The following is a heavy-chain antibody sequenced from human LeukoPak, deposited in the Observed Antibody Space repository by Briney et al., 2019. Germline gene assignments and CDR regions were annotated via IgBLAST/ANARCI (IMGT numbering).Heavy chain of an antibody. D-gene: IGHD3-10*01. CDR1: GGSVSSGGYY. V-gene: IGHV4-31*03. CDR3: ARELSLYYFDY. J-gene: IGHJ4*02. CDR2: IYYSGST. Sequence: SQTLSFTCTVSGGSVSSGGYYWSWIRQHPGKGLEWIGYIYYSGSTYYNPSLKSGVTISVDTSKNQFSLKLSSVTAADTAVYYCARELSLYYFDYWAQGTLVTVSS.